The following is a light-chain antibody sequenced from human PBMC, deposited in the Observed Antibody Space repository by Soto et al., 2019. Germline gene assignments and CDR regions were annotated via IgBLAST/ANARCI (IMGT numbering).Light chain of an antibody. CDR2: ASS. J-gene: IGKJ2*01. Sequence: DVQMTQSPSSLSASVGDRVTISCRASQGIGIGLGWYQQKPGQAPKRLIFASSSVQRGVPSRFSCTGSGTQFTLTISGLQPEDFATYYCLQYNAYPHPFGQGTKLEIK. V-gene: IGKV1-17*01. CDR1: QGIGIG. CDR3: LQYNAYPHP.